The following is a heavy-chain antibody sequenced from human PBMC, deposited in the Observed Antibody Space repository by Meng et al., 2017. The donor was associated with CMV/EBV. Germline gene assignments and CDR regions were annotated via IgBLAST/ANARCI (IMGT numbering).Heavy chain of an antibody. V-gene: IGHV1-2*02. CDR3: ARDVSSSVLVSWFDP. J-gene: IGHJ5*02. D-gene: IGHD6-6*01. Sequence: ASVKVSCKASGYTFTDYYMHWVRQVPGQGLEWMGWISPNSGGTNYAQKLQGRVTMTRDTSISTAYMELSRLRSDDTAVYYCARDVSSSVLVSWFDPWGQGTLVTVSS. CDR2: ISPNSGGT. CDR1: GYTFTDYY.